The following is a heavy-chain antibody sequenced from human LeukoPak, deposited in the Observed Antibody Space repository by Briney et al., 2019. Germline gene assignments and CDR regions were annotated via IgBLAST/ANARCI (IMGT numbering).Heavy chain of an antibody. CDR3: ARDPSHASSWVFDY. CDR1: GFTFSSYA. CDR2: ISDDGSNT. V-gene: IGHV3-30-3*01. D-gene: IGHD6-13*01. Sequence: PGGSLRLSCPASGFTFSSYAMHWVRQAPGKGLEWVAVISDDGSNTYYTDSVKGRFTISRDKSENTLFLQMNSLRAEDTAVYYCARDPSHASSWVFDYWGQGTLVTVSS. J-gene: IGHJ4*02.